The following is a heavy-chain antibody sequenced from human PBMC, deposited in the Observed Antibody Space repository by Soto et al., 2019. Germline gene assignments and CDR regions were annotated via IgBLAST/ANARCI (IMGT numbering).Heavy chain of an antibody. J-gene: IGHJ3*02. CDR1: GGSISGYY. V-gene: IGHV4-59*08. CDR3: ARQTDDSYTFNAFDI. D-gene: IGHD3-16*01. CDR2: IYYGGST. Sequence: PSETLSLTCTVSGGSISGYYWSWIRQPPGKGLECIGYIYYGGSTNYNPSLKSRVTISVDTSKNQFSLKLSSVTAADTAVYYCARQTDDSYTFNAFDIWGQGTMVTVSS.